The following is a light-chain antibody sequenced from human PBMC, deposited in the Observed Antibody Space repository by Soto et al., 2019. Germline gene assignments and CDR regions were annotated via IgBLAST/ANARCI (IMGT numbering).Light chain of an antibody. CDR3: QQSHNTPLT. CDR1: QRVGSY. CDR2: SAS. J-gene: IGKJ1*01. V-gene: IGKV1-39*01. Sequence: DIQMTQSPSSLSASVGDRVTITCRASQRVGSYLNWYQQKPGKAPTLLIYSASELQSDVSSRFSGSGSGTDFTLTIRNLQPEDFAVYYCQQSHNTPLTFGQGTKVEI.